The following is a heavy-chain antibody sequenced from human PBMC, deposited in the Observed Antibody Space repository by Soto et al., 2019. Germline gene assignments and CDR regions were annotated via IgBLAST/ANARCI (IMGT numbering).Heavy chain of an antibody. D-gene: IGHD3-22*01. CDR2: ISAYNGNT. J-gene: IGHJ4*02. V-gene: IGHV1-18*01. Sequence: QGLEWMGWISAYNGNTNYAQKLQGRVTMTTDTSTSTAYMELRSLRSDDTAVYYCARVTDYYDSSGYYYPLGYWGKGTLVTVSS. CDR3: ARVTDYYDSSGYYYPLGY.